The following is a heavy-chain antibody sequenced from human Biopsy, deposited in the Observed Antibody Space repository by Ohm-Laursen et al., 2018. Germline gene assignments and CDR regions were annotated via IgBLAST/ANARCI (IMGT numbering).Heavy chain of an antibody. V-gene: IGHV3-33*01. CDR1: GFTFSSYG. D-gene: IGHD3-10*01. CDR2: IWYDGSNK. J-gene: IGHJ6*02. CDR3: ARDRYYGSESYYSHYNMDV. Sequence: LRLSCAASGFTFSSYGIHWVRQAPGKGLEWVAVIWYDGSNKYSADSVKGRFSISRDNSKNTVYLQMNSLRAADTAVYYCARDRYYGSESYYSHYNMDVWGQGTTVSVSS.